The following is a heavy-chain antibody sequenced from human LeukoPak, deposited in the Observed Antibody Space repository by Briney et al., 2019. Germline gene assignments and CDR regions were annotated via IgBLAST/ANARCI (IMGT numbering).Heavy chain of an antibody. J-gene: IGHJ5*02. V-gene: IGHV1-24*01. Sequence: ASVKVSCKVSGYTLTELSMHWVRQAPGKGLEWMGGFDPEDGETTYAQKFQGRVTMTEDTSTDTAYMELRSLRSDDTAVYYCARCWWGSGSYKNWFDPWGQGTLVTVSS. CDR1: GYTLTELS. CDR3: ARCWWGSGSYKNWFDP. CDR2: FDPEDGET. D-gene: IGHD3-10*01.